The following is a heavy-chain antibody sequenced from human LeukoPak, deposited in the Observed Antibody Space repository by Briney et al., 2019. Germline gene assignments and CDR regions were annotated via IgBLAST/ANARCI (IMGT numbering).Heavy chain of an antibody. CDR2: ISWDGGIT. D-gene: IGHD6-6*01. Sequence: GGSLRLSCAASGFTFHHYSMHWVRQPPGKGLEWVSLISWDGGITYYADSVRGRFTISRDNSKNTLYLQMNSLRAEDTAVYYCAKGTIAATTNYFDYWGQGTLVTVSS. J-gene: IGHJ4*02. CDR3: AKGTIAATTNYFDY. CDR1: GFTFHHYS. V-gene: IGHV3-43*01.